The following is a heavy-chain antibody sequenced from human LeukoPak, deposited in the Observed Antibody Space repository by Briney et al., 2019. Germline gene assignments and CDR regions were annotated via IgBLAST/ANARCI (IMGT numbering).Heavy chain of an antibody. CDR1: GFSFSSYW. V-gene: IGHV3-7*01. CDR2: INQDGSGK. Sequence: PGGSLRLSCAASGFSFSSYWMNWVRQAPGKGLEWVGNINQDGSGKYYVDSVKSRFTISRDNAMNSLYLQMNSLRAEDTAVYYCAKAGSGRSIDYWGQGTLVTVSS. J-gene: IGHJ4*02. CDR3: AKAGSGRSIDY. D-gene: IGHD3-10*01.